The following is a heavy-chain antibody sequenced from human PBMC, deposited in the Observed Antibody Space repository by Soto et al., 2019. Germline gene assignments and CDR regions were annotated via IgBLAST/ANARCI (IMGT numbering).Heavy chain of an antibody. CDR3: ARDFGYCSSTSCYRRTHYGMDV. D-gene: IGHD2-2*01. CDR1: DGSFSAGSFH. J-gene: IGHJ6*02. CDR2: IYYSGST. V-gene: IGHV4-61*01. Sequence: SEPQPLPSTVSDGSFSAGSFHWSRIRERPGKGMRLFGFIYYSGSTNYNPSLKSRVTISVDTSKNQFSLRLSSVTAADTAVYYCARDFGYCSSTSCYRRTHYGMDVWGQGTTVTV.